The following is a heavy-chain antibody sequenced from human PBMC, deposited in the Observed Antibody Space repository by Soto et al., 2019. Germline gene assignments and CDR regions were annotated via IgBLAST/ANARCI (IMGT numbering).Heavy chain of an antibody. V-gene: IGHV3-15*07. CDR2: IKSKTDGGTT. D-gene: IGHD1-26*01. CDR3: TTDFGSPPLMGYYYGMDV. J-gene: IGHJ6*02. CDR1: GFTFSNAW. Sequence: GGSLRLSCAASGFTFSNAWMNWVRQAPGKGLEWVGRIKSKTDGGTTDYAAPVKGRFTISRDDSKNTLYLQMNSLKTEDTAVYYCTTDFGSPPLMGYYYGMDVWGQGTTVTVS.